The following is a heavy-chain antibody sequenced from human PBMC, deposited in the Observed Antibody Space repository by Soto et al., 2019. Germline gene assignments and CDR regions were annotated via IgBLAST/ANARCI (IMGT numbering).Heavy chain of an antibody. CDR3: ARDSGLELRWYFDL. J-gene: IGHJ2*01. V-gene: IGHV4-61*01. Sequence: QVQLQESGPGLVKPSETLSLTCTVSGGSVSSGSYYWSWIRQPPGKGLEWIGYIYYSGSTNYNPSLTSRVTISVDTSKNQFSLKLSSVTAADTAVYYCARDSGLELRWYFDLWGRGTLVTVSS. CDR2: IYYSGST. D-gene: IGHD1-7*01. CDR1: GGSVSSGSYY.